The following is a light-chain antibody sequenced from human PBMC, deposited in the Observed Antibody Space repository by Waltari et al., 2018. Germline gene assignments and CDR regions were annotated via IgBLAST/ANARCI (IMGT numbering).Light chain of an antibody. CDR3: QQYNNWPLT. V-gene: IGKV3-15*01. Sequence: EIVMTQSPATLSLSPGERATLSCRASQSVTNNLAWYQQKPGQAPRLLIYRASTRATRFPARIRGSGSGTEVTLTISSLQSEDFAFYYCQQYNNWPLTFGGGTKVEIK. CDR1: QSVTNN. J-gene: IGKJ4*01. CDR2: RAS.